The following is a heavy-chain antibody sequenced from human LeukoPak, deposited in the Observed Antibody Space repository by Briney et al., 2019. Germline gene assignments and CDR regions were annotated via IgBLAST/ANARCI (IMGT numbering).Heavy chain of an antibody. J-gene: IGHJ4*02. CDR2: ISSSGRYI. V-gene: IGHV3-21*01. D-gene: IGHD3-22*01. Sequence: GGSLRLSCAASRFTFSSYSMNWVRQAPGKGLDWVSSISSSGRYIYYADSVKGRFTISRDNAKNSLYLQMNSLRAEDTAVYYCARDPEDDYYDSSGYPPYFDYWGQGTLVTVSS. CDR1: RFTFSSYS. CDR3: ARDPEDDYYDSSGYPPYFDY.